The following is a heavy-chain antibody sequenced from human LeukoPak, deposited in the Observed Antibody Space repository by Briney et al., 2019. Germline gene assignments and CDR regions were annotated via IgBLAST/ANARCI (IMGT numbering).Heavy chain of an antibody. CDR1: GGSINNGAYH. CDR3: ARYLDDAFDI. D-gene: IGHD2/OR15-2a*01. V-gene: IGHV4-61*02. J-gene: IGHJ3*02. CDR2: IYTTGDT. Sequence: SETLSLTCTVSGGSINNGAYHWSWIRQPAGKGLEWIGRIYTTGDTNYNPSLKGRVTISVDTSTNQFSLKLTSVTAADTAVYYCARYLDDAFDIWGQGTMVTVSS.